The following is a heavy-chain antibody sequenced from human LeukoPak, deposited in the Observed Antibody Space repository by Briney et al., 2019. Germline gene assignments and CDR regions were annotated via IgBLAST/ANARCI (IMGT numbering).Heavy chain of an antibody. CDR1: GFTFSSYT. CDR3: AQNFYDSSGLYFDY. J-gene: IGHJ4*02. CDR2: ISTSSNYI. V-gene: IGHV3-21*01. D-gene: IGHD3-22*01. Sequence: SGGSLRLSCVASGFTFSSYTMNWVRHAPGKGLEWVSSISTSSNYIYYADSVKGRFTISRDNAKNSLYLQMNSLRAADTAVYYCAQNFYDSSGLYFDYWGQGTLVTVSS.